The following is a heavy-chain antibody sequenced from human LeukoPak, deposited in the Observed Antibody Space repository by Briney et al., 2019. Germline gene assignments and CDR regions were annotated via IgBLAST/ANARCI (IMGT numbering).Heavy chain of an antibody. J-gene: IGHJ4*02. CDR1: GGSINNYY. CDR2: IYYTGIT. V-gene: IGHV4-59*01. Sequence: SETLSLTCIVSGGSINNYYWSWVRQSPGRGLEWIGYIYYTGITNYNPSLRSRVILSVDTSKNQFSLKLRSVTAADTAVYFCARASSTPGSGYYPFDYWGQGTLVTVFS. D-gene: IGHD3-3*01. CDR3: ARASSTPGSGYYPFDY.